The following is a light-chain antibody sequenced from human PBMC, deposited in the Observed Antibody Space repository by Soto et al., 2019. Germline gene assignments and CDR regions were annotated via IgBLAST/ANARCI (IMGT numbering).Light chain of an antibody. CDR2: DAS. J-gene: IGKJ4*01. Sequence: DIQMTQSPSSLSASVGDRVTITCQASQDSKNYLNWYQQKSGKAPKLLIYDASDLDTGVASRFSGSGSGTDFTFTINSLQPEDIATYYCQQYDNLPLTFGGGTKVEIK. CDR1: QDSKNY. V-gene: IGKV1-33*01. CDR3: QQYDNLPLT.